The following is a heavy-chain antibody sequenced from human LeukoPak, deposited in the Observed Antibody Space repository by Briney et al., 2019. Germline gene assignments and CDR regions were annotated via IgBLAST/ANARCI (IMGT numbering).Heavy chain of an antibody. D-gene: IGHD2-15*01. V-gene: IGHV4-61*02. CDR2: IYTSGST. Sequence: SQTLSLTCTVSGGSISSGSYYWSWIRQPAGKGLEWIGRIYTSGSTNYNPSLKSRVTISVDTSKNQFSLKLSSVTAADTAVYYCARGRDIVVVVAATGRRRVFDPWGQGTLVTVSS. J-gene: IGHJ5*02. CDR3: ARGRDIVVVVAATGRRRVFDP. CDR1: GGSISSGSYY.